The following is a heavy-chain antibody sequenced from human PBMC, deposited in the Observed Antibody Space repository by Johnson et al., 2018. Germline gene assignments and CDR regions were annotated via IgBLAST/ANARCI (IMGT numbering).Heavy chain of an antibody. Sequence: QVQLQQWGAGLLKXSETLSLTCAVYGGSFSGYYWSWIRQPPGKGLEWIGEINHSGRTNYNPSLKSRVTISVDTSKNQFSLKLSSVTAADTAVYYCARQLSVPAATALYYYYYGMDVWGQGTTVTVSS. CDR1: GGSFSGYY. D-gene: IGHD2-2*01. V-gene: IGHV4-34*01. J-gene: IGHJ6*02. CDR3: ARQLSVPAATALYYYYYGMDV. CDR2: INHSGRT.